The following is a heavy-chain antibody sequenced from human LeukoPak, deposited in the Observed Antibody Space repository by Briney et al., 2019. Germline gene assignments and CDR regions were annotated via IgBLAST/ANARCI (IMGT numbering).Heavy chain of an antibody. CDR2: INHSGST. CDR3: ARERDGNFDY. V-gene: IGHV4-34*01. J-gene: IGHJ4*02. D-gene: IGHD1-1*01. Sequence: PSETLSLTXAVYGGSFSGYYWSWIRQPPGKGLEWIGEINHSGSTNYNPSLKSRVTISVDTSKNQFSLKLSSVTAADTAVYYCARERDGNFDYWGQGTLVTVSS. CDR1: GGSFSGYY.